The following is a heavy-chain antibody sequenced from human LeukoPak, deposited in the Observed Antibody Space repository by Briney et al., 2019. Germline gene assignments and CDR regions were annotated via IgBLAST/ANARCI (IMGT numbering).Heavy chain of an antibody. D-gene: IGHD5-18*01. CDR1: GYTFTTYY. CDR3: ARGRKYTSGYRVTELGSGYSDY. CDR2: INPSGGST. V-gene: IGHV1-46*01. J-gene: IGHJ4*02. Sequence: GASVKVSCKASGYTFTTYYMHWVRQAPGQGLEWMGIINPSGGSTSYAQKFQGRVTVTRDMSTSTVYMELSSLRSEDTAVYYCARGRKYTSGYRVTELGSGYSDYWGQGTLVTVSS.